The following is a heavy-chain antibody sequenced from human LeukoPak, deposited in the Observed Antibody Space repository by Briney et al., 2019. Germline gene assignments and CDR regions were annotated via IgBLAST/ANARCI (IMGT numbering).Heavy chain of an antibody. D-gene: IGHD3-22*01. CDR1: GGSFSGYY. CDR3: ARLGGYTNWFDP. CDR2: INHSGST. J-gene: IGHJ5*02. V-gene: IGHV4-34*01. Sequence: SETLSLTCAVYGGSFSGYYWSWIRQPPGKGLEWIGEINHSGSTNYNPSLKSRVTISVDTSKNQFSLKLSSVTAADTAVYYCARLGGYTNWFDPWGQGTLVTVSS.